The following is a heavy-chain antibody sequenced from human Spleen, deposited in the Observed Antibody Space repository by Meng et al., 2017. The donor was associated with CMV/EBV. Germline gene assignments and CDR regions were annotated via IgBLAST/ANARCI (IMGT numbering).Heavy chain of an antibody. Sequence: GGSLRLSCAASGFTFTTYWMHWVRQAPGKGLVWVSRINSDGSSINYADSVKGRFTISRDNSRNTMYLQMHSLGVEDTAVYYCARDLRGPNYYDSTGYFDYWGQGIRVTVSS. CDR2: INSDGSSI. V-gene: IGHV3-74*01. CDR1: GFTFTTYW. J-gene: IGHJ4*02. D-gene: IGHD3-22*01. CDR3: ARDLRGPNYYDSTGYFDY.